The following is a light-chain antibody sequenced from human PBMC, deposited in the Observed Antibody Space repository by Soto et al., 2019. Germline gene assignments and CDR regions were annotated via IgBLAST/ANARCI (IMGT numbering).Light chain of an antibody. Sequence: QSALTQPASVSGSPGQSITISCTGTSSDVGGYSYVSWYQQHPGKAPKLMIYEVSNRPSGVSNRFSASKSGNTASLTISGLQAEDEGDYYCCSYAGSYNVVVFGGGTKVTVL. CDR2: EVS. CDR3: CSYAGSYNVVV. CDR1: SSDVGGYSY. J-gene: IGLJ2*01. V-gene: IGLV2-14*01.